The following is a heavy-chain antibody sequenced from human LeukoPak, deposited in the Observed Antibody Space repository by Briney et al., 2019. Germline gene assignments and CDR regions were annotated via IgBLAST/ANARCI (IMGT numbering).Heavy chain of an antibody. CDR1: GYSISSGYY. V-gene: IGHV4-38-2*02. CDR2: IYHSGST. J-gene: IGHJ4*02. D-gene: IGHD6-6*01. Sequence: SETLSLTCTVSGYSISSGYYWGWIRQPPGKGLEWIGSIYHSGSTYYNPSLKSRVTISVDTSKNQFSLKLSSVTAADTAVYYCAGADEYSSSLDYWGQGTLVTVSS. CDR3: AGADEYSSSLDY.